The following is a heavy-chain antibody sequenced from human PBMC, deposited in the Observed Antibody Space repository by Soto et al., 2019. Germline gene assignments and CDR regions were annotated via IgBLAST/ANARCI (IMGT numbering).Heavy chain of an antibody. CDR3: AGRCRGGNCFSSYAVDV. CDR1: GYIFTSNW. D-gene: IGHD2-15*01. J-gene: IGHJ6*02. V-gene: IGHV5-10-1*01. CDR2: IGPSDSQS. Sequence: VESLKISCKGSGYIFTSNWINCFLQMPVKVLEWMGRIGPSDSQSNYNPSFQGHVTISADKSTSSAYLQWNSLKASDTAMYYCAGRCRGGNCFSSYAVDVWGQGTTVTVSS.